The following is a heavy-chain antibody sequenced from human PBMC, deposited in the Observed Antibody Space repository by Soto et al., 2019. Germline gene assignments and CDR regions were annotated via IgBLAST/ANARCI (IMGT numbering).Heavy chain of an antibody. CDR1: GFTFSSYG. J-gene: IGHJ4*02. Sequence: PGGSLRLSCAASGFTFSSYGMHWVRQAPGKGLEWVAVISYDGSNKYYADSVKGRFTISRDNSKNTLYLQMNSLRAEDTAVYYCAKESGSSFDYWGQGTLVTVSS. CDR2: ISYDGSNK. D-gene: IGHD6-6*01. V-gene: IGHV3-30*18. CDR3: AKESGSSFDY.